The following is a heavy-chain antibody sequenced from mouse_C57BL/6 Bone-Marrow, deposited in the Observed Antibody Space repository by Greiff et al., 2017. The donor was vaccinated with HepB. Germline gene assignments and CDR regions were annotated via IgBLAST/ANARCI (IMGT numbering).Heavy chain of an antibody. CDR3: ARDAGYDYDGWYFDV. CDR1: GFTFSDFY. J-gene: IGHJ1*03. CDR2: SRNKANDYTT. D-gene: IGHD2-4*01. Sequence: EVMLVESGGGLVQSGRSLRLSCATSGFTFSDFYMEWVRQAPGKGLEWIAASRNKANDYTTEYSASVKGRFIVSRDTSQSILYLQMNALRAEDTAIYYCARDAGYDYDGWYFDVWGTGTTVTVSS. V-gene: IGHV7-1*01.